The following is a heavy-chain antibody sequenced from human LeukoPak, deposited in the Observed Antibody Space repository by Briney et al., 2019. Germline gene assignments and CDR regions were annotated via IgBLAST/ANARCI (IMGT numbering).Heavy chain of an antibody. D-gene: IGHD3-22*01. Sequence: GGSLRLSCAASGFTFSSYAMHWVRQAPGKGLEWVAVISYDGSNKYYADSVKGRFTISRDNSKNTLYLQMSSLRAEDTAVYYCARGPTYYYDSSGDSVYWGQGTLVTVSS. CDR3: ARGPTYYYDSSGDSVY. CDR1: GFTFSSYA. CDR2: ISYDGSNK. J-gene: IGHJ4*02. V-gene: IGHV3-30*15.